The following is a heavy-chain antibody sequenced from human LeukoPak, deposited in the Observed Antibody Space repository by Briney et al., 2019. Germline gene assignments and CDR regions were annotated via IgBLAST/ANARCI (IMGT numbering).Heavy chain of an antibody. V-gene: IGHV5-51*01. J-gene: IGHJ4*02. CDR3: ARRGVGVFTDH. Sequence: GESLKISCKGSGYIFTSVWIGWVRQKPGKGLEWVALIYPHNSQTIYSPSSEGQVTISADKSISTAYLQWNSLKASDTAMYYCARRGVGVFTDHWGPGTLVTVSS. CDR2: IYPHNSQT. CDR1: GYIFTSVW. D-gene: IGHD3-10*01.